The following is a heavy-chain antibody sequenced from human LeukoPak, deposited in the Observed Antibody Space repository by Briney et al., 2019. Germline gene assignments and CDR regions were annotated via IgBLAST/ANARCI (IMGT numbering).Heavy chain of an antibody. Sequence: SVKVSCKASGYTFTGYYMHWVRQAPGQGLEWMGGIIPIFGTANYAQKFQGRVTITTDESTSTAYMELSSLRSEDTAVYHCARDPALLTAGAFDIWGQGTMVTVSS. CDR2: IIPIFGTA. CDR3: ARDPALLTAGAFDI. V-gene: IGHV1-69*05. CDR1: GYTFTGYY. D-gene: IGHD7-27*01. J-gene: IGHJ3*02.